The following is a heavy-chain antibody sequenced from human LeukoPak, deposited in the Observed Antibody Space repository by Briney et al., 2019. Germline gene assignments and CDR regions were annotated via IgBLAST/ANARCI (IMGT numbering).Heavy chain of an antibody. V-gene: IGHV4-4*07. Sequence: SETLSLTCTVSGGSISNNYWTWIWQPAGKRLEYIGRIYSSGSTHYNPSLKSRVTMSVDTSKNQFSLKLTSVTVADTALYYCARDRGFSSGHGGWFDPWGQGTLVTVSS. CDR3: ARDRGFSSGHGGWFDP. CDR1: GGSISNNY. D-gene: IGHD6-19*01. J-gene: IGHJ5*02. CDR2: IYSSGST.